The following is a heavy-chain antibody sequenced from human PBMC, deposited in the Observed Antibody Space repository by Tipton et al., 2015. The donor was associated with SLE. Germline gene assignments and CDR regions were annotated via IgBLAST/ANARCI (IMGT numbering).Heavy chain of an antibody. D-gene: IGHD6-6*01. CDR2: IWYDGSNK. Sequence: SLRLSCAASGFTFSSYGMHWVRQAPGKGLEWVAVIWYDGSNKYYADSVKGRFTISRDNSKNTLYLQMNSLRAEDTAVYYCARGIKYSSSDINGTDVWGQGTTVTVSS. CDR3: ARGIKYSSSDINGTDV. V-gene: IGHV3-33*01. J-gene: IGHJ6*02. CDR1: GFTFSSYG.